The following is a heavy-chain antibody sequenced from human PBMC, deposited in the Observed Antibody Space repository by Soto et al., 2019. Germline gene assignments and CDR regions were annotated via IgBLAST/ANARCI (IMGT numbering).Heavy chain of an antibody. CDR1: GFTFSSYS. CDR2: ISSGSSTI. D-gene: IGHD1-1*01. Sequence: GGSLRLSCAASGFTFSSYSMIWVRQAPGKGLEWVSYISSGSSTIYYADSVKGRFTVSRDNAKNSLYLQMNSLRDEDTAVYYCTRVRQLGLYYWGQGTLVTVSS. V-gene: IGHV3-48*02. J-gene: IGHJ4*02. CDR3: TRVRQLGLYY.